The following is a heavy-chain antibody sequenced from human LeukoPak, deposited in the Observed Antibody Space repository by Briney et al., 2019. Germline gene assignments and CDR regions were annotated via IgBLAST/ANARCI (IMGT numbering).Heavy chain of an antibody. CDR2: IKQDGSER. CDR3: ARDGGWYRDY. D-gene: IGHD6-19*01. V-gene: IGHV3-7*01. CDR1: GFIFTNYF. J-gene: IGHJ4*02. Sequence: GGSPRLSCAASGFIFTNYFMSWVRQAPGKGLEWVANIKQDGSERNYVDSVKGRFTISRDNAKNSLYLQMNSLRAEDTAVYYCARDGGWYRDYWGQGTLVTVSS.